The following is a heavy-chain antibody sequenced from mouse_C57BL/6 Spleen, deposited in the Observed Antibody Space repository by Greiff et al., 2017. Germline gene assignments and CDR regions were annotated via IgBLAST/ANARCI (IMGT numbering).Heavy chain of an antibody. Sequence: VQLKESGPELVKPGASVKLPCKASGYTFTDYNMDWVKQSPGKSLEWIGDINPNNGGTYYKQKFKGKATLTVDQSSSTAYMELRSLTSEDSAVYYWARGRAYDFDYWGQGTTLTVSS. D-gene: IGHD3-3*01. J-gene: IGHJ2*01. CDR3: ARGRAYDFDY. CDR1: GYTFTDYN. CDR2: INPNNGGT. V-gene: IGHV1-18*01.